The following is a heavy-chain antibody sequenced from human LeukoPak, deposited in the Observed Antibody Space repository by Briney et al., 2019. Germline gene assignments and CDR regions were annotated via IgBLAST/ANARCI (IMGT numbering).Heavy chain of an antibody. V-gene: IGHV3-33*01. Sequence: GGSLRLSCAASGFTFSSYGMHWVRQAPGKGLEWVAVIWYDGSNKYYADSVKGRFTISRDNSKNTLYLQMNSLKTEDTAVYYCTTDVDTANDYWGQGTLATVSS. J-gene: IGHJ4*02. CDR2: IWYDGSNK. CDR3: TTDVDTANDY. CDR1: GFTFSSYG. D-gene: IGHD5-18*01.